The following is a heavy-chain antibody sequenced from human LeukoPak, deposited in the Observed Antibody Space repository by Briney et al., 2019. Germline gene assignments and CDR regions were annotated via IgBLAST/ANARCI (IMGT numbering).Heavy chain of an antibody. V-gene: IGHV3-7*05. CDR1: GFTFSSFS. D-gene: IGHD4-23*01. Sequence: GGSLRLSCAASGFTFSSFSMSWVRQAPGKGLEWVANIKQDGSQKFYLDSVKGRFTISRDNAKNSLYMEMDSLRADDTAVYYCVRDRRDTVLSPADYWGQGTLVTVSS. CDR3: VRDRRDTVLSPADY. J-gene: IGHJ4*02. CDR2: IKQDGSQK.